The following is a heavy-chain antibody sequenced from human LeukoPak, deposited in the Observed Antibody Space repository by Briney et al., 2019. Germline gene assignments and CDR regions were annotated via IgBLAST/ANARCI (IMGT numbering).Heavy chain of an antibody. Sequence: GGSLRLSCAASGFSVSSNYMSWVRQAPGKGLEWVSAISANGGSTYYADSVKGRFTISRDNSKKTLYLQMNSLRAEDTAKYYCAKHYYGSGSYRAFDYWGQGILVTVSS. J-gene: IGHJ4*02. CDR1: GFSVSSNY. CDR3: AKHYYGSGSYRAFDY. V-gene: IGHV3-23*01. D-gene: IGHD3-10*01. CDR2: ISANGGST.